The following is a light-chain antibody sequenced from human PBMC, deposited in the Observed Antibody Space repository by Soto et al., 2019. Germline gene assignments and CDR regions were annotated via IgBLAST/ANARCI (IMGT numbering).Light chain of an antibody. Sequence: EIVMTQSPATLSVSPGERATLSCRASQSVSSKLAWYQQKPGQAPRLLIYGASTRATGIPARFSGSGSGTEFTLTVRGLQSEDSAVYFCQQYQDGWKFGLGTKVDIK. CDR1: QSVSSK. V-gene: IGKV3-15*01. CDR3: QQYQDGWK. CDR2: GAS. J-gene: IGKJ1*01.